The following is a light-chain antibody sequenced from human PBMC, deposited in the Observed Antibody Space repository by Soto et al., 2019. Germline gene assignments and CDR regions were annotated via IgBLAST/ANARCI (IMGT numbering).Light chain of an antibody. CDR3: LQDYSYPLT. V-gene: IGKV1-6*01. J-gene: IGKJ4*02. CDR2: AAS. CDR1: QGIRND. Sequence: AIQMTQSPSSLSASVGDRVTLTCRASQGIRNDLGWYQQKPGKAPKVLIYAASTLQSGVPSRFSGSGFGTDFALTISSLQADYFATYYWLQDYSYPLTFGGGTKVDIK.